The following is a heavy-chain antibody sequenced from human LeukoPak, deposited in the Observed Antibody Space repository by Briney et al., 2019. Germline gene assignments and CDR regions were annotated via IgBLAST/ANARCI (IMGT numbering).Heavy chain of an antibody. CDR3: ARLNRGDENCGGDCYANPAYYYYYMDV. CDR2: IYYSGST. V-gene: IGHV4-38-2*02. D-gene: IGHD2-21*02. Sequence: SETLSLTCTVSGYSISGGYFWGWIRQPPGKGLEWIGSIYYSGSTYYNPSLKSRVTISVDTSKNQFSLKLSSVTAADTAVYYCARLNRGDENCGGDCYANPAYYYYYMDVWGKGTTVTVSS. CDR1: GYSISGGYF. J-gene: IGHJ6*03.